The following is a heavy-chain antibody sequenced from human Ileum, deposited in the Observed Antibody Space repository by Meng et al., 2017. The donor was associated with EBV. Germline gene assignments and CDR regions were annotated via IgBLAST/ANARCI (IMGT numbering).Heavy chain of an antibody. V-gene: IGHV4-4*02. D-gene: IGHD1-7*01. CDR3: GRDQGRELINH. J-gene: IGHJ4*02. Sequence: QGQAKGAGPGLVKPSGTLSLTCTVSGDSISSDIWWSWVRQPPGKGLEWIGEVYHRGDTNYNPSLKSRVDISVDKSKNQFYLSLFSVTAADTAVYYCGRDQGRELINHWGQGTLVTVSS. CDR2: VYHRGDT. CDR1: GDSISSDIW.